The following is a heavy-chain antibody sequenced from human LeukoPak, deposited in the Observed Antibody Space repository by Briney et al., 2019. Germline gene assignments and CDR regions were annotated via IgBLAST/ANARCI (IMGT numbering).Heavy chain of an antibody. J-gene: IGHJ5*02. CDR2: INPNSGAT. CDR3: ARQPGYCSGGRCFGRRFDP. CDR1: GYTFTDSY. Sequence: GASVKVSCKASGYTFTDSYMHWVRQAPGQGLEWMGWINPNSGATNYLQKFQGRVTMTRDTSINTAYMELSRLRSDDTAVYYCARQPGYCSGGRCFGRRFDPWGQGTLVTVSS. V-gene: IGHV1-2*02. D-gene: IGHD2-15*01.